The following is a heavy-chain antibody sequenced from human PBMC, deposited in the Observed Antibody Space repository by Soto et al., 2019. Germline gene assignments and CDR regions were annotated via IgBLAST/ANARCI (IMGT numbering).Heavy chain of an antibody. CDR2: VSWNSGRI. Sequence: EVQLVESGGGLVQPGRSLRLSCAASGFTFDDYAMHWVRQAPGKGLEWGSGVSWNSGRIGYADSVKGRLTISRDNAKNSRYLQMNSLRAEDTALYYCAKDMGGVVPGTGGSDGAFDIWGQGTMVTVSS. D-gene: IGHD2-2*01. J-gene: IGHJ3*02. CDR3: AKDMGGVVPGTGGSDGAFDI. V-gene: IGHV3-9*01. CDR1: GFTFDDYA.